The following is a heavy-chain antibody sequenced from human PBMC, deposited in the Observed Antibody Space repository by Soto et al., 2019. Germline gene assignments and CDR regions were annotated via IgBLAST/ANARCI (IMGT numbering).Heavy chain of an antibody. D-gene: IGHD4-17*01. Sequence: SETLSLTCTVSGGSISSYYWSWIRQPPGKGLEWIGYIYYSGSTNYNPSLRSRVTISVDTSKNQFSLKLSSVTAADTAVYYCATMGTPVTGLYYFDYWGQGTLVT. J-gene: IGHJ4*02. CDR1: GGSISSYY. CDR3: ATMGTPVTGLYYFDY. CDR2: IYYSGST. V-gene: IGHV4-59*08.